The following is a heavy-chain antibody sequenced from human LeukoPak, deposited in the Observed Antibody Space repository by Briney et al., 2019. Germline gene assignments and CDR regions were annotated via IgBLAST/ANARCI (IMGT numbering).Heavy chain of an antibody. CDR1: GFTYHNYR. CDR3: ARERGSCIDEKYNFDY. CDR2: ISSSSSYI. Sequence: GRSLRLPRAACGFTYHNYRMQWVRQARAKGREYVLSISSSSSYIYYTESVKGRFTIFGDNAKNSLYMQMNSLRTEDTAVYYCARERGSCIDEKYNFDYWGQGTLVTVSS. V-gene: IGHV3-21*01. J-gene: IGHJ4*02. D-gene: IGHD3-10*01.